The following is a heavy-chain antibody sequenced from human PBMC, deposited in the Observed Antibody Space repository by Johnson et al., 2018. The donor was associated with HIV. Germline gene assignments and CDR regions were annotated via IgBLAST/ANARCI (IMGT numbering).Heavy chain of an antibody. CDR2: IRYDGSNK. Sequence: QVQLVESGGGVVQPGRSLRLSCAASGFTFSSYWMSWVRQAPGKGPEWVAFIRYDGSNKYYADSVKGRFTISRDNSKNTLYLQMNSLRAEDTAVYYCAQGYYDILTGYYDAFDIWGQGTMVMVSS. V-gene: IGHV3-30*02. CDR1: GFTFSSYW. J-gene: IGHJ3*02. D-gene: IGHD3-9*01. CDR3: AQGYYDILTGYYDAFDI.